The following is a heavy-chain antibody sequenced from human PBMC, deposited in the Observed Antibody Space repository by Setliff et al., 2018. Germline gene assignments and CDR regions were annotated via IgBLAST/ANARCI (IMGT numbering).Heavy chain of an antibody. V-gene: IGHV1-8*02. D-gene: IGHD2-15*01. CDR3: ARGAPGRYCSGGSCSYFDY. CDR2: MNPTSGNT. Sequence: ASVKVSCQPSGYTFTTYDINWVRQATGQGLEWMGWMNPTSGNTGYAQKFQGIVTMTRNTSISTAYMELSSLRSEDTAVYYCARGAPGRYCSGGSCSYFDYWDQGILVTVSS. J-gene: IGHJ4*02. CDR1: GYTFTTYD.